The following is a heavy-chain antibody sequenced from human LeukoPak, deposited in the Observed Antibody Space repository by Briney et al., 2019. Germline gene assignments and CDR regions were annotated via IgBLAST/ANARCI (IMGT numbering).Heavy chain of an antibody. CDR2: IYYSGST. V-gene: IGHV4-59*08. D-gene: IGHD6-6*01. CDR3: ATQVGAARTYFDY. J-gene: IGHJ4*02. CDR1: GGSISSYY. Sequence: PSETLSLTCTVSGGSISSYYWSWIRQPPGKGLEWIGYIYYSGSTNYNPSLKSRVTISVDTSKNQFSLNLTSVTAADTAVYYCATQVGAARTYFDYWGQGTLVTVSS.